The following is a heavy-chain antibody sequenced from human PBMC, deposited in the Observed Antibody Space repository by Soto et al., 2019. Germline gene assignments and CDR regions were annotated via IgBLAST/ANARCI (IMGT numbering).Heavy chain of an antibody. CDR3: AKDSNLIPWGSNH. D-gene: IGHD3-10*01. V-gene: IGHV3-23*01. CDR2: ISASGDIA. CDR1: GFTFTTYA. J-gene: IGHJ5*02. Sequence: EVQLLESGGGLIQPGGTLRLSCAASGFTFTTYAMRWVRQAPGKGLEWVSAISASGDIAYYADSVKGRFTISRDGSKNTLYLQMNGLTAEDTAIYYCAKDSNLIPWGSNHWGQGALVTVSS.